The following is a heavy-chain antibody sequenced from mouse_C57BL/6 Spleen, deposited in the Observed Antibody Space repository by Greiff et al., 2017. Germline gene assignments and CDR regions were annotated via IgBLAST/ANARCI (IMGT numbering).Heavy chain of an antibody. J-gene: IGHJ3*01. Sequence: VQLQQPEAELVMPGASVKLSCKASGYTFTSYWIHWVKQRPGQGLEWIGEIDPSDTYTKYNPKFKGKSTLTVDKSSSTAYMQLSSLTSEDSAVYYCARWGSWGQGTLVTVSA. V-gene: IGHV1-69*01. CDR1: GYTFTSYW. CDR3: ARWGS. CDR2: IDPSDTYT.